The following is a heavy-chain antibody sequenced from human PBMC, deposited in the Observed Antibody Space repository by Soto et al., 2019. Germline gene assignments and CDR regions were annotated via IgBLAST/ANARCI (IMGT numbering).Heavy chain of an antibody. CDR1: GGSISSSSYY. Sequence: SETLSLTCTVSGGSISSSSYYWGWIRQPPGKGLEWIGSIYYSGSTYYNPSLKSRVTISVDTSKNQFSLKLSSVTAADTAVYYCARHEDIVVVVAATGYFQHWGQGTLVTVSS. J-gene: IGHJ1*01. CDR3: ARHEDIVVVVAATGYFQH. CDR2: IYYSGST. D-gene: IGHD2-15*01. V-gene: IGHV4-39*01.